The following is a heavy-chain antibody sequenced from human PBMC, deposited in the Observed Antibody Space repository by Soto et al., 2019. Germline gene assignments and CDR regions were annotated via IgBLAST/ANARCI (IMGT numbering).Heavy chain of an antibody. CDR3: AREVGGSSPPG. Sequence: QVQLVEPGGGVVQPGRSLRLSCAASGFTFSRHAMHWVRQAPVKGLEWVAVISYDGSEKYYADSVKGRFTISRDSSKNTLYLQMDSLGPEDTAVYYCAREVGGSSPPGWGQGTLVTVFS. CDR2: ISYDGSEK. V-gene: IGHV3-30-3*01. J-gene: IGHJ4*02. CDR1: GFTFSRHA. D-gene: IGHD6-6*01.